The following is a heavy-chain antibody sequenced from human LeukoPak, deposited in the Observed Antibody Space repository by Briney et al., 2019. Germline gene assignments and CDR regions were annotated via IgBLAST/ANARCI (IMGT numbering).Heavy chain of an antibody. CDR1: GFTFSSYG. CDR2: ISYDGSNK. CDR3: ARPPGGEAADAFDI. Sequence: GRSLRLSCAASGFTFSSYGMHWVRQAPGKGLEWVAVISYDGSNKYYADSVKGRFTISRDNSKNTLYLQMNSLRAEDTAVYYCARPPGGEAADAFDIWGQGTMVTVSS. V-gene: IGHV3-30*03. D-gene: IGHD3-10*01. J-gene: IGHJ3*02.